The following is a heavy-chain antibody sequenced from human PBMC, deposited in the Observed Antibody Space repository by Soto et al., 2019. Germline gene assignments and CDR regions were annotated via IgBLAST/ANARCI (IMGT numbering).Heavy chain of an antibody. CDR2: IYHGGST. D-gene: IGHD6-19*01. J-gene: IGHJ5*02. CDR3: AKQEGGGWNWFDR. V-gene: IGHV4-4*02. Sequence: QVQLQESGPGLVKPSGTLSLTCDVSGGSISSSNWWSWVRQTPGKGLEWIGEIYHGGSTNYNPSLKSRVTISVDKSKNQFSLRLSSVTAADTAVYYCAKQEGGGWNWFDRWGQGTLVTVSS. CDR1: GGSISSSNW.